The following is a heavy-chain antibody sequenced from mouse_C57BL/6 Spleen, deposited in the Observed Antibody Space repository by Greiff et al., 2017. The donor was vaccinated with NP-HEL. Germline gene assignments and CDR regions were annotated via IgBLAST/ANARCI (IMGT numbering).Heavy chain of an antibody. CDR2: IYPGSGNT. V-gene: IGHV1-76*01. CDR1: GYTFTDYY. CDR3: ARDGTLGSSYPFAY. Sequence: QVQLQQSGAELVRPGASVKLSCKASGYTFTDYYINWVKQRPGQGLEWIARIYPGSGNTYYNEKFKGKATLTAEKSSSTAYMQLSSLTSEDSAVYFCARDGTLGSSYPFAYWGQGTLVTVSA. J-gene: IGHJ3*01. D-gene: IGHD1-1*01.